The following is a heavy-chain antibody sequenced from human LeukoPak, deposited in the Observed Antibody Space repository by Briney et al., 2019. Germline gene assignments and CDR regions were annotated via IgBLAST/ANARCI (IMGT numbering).Heavy chain of an antibody. CDR2: ISWNSGSI. CDR1: GFTFDDYA. D-gene: IGHD5-12*01. J-gene: IGHJ4*02. Sequence: GRSLRLSCAASGFTFDDYAMHWVRQAPRKGLEWVSGISWNSGSIGYADSVKGRFTISRDNAKNSLYLQMNSLRAEDTALYYCAKWPFDYWGQGTLVTVSS. V-gene: IGHV3-9*01. CDR3: AKWPFDY.